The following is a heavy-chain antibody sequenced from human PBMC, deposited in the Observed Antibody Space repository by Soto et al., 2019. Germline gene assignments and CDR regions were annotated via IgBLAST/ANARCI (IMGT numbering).Heavy chain of an antibody. D-gene: IGHD5-18*01. J-gene: IGHJ2*01. CDR3: AKVMVKNWFDL. CDR1: GLPSSLFA. V-gene: IGHV3-23*01. CDR2: SSGSGGST. Sequence: PGAPTLRSSSSSGLPSSLFALSLVRQAPGKGLEWVSGSSGSGGSTYYADSVKGRFTFSRDNSKNTLYLQMNSLRAEDTAVHYCAKVMVKNWFDLWGRGTLVTGSS.